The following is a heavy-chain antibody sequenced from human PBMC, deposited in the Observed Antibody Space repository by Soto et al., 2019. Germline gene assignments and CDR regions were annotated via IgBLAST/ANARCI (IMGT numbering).Heavy chain of an antibody. J-gene: IGHJ6*02. CDR1: GGTFSSYA. D-gene: IGHD4-4*01. CDR3: DRDLHPSYTNYVSDPPPSYAMDV. CDR2: IIPIFGTA. Sequence: SVKVSCKASGGTFSSYAISWVRQAPGQGLEWMGGIIPIFGTANYAQKFQGRVTITADESTSTAYMELSSLRSDFFAVYCCDRDLHPSYTNYVSDPPPSYAMDVWGQGTTVTVSS. V-gene: IGHV1-69*13.